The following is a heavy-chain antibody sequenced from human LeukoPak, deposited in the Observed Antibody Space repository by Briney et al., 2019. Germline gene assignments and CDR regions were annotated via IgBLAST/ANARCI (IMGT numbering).Heavy chain of an antibody. CDR1: RGSITNSSCY. D-gene: IGHD3-22*01. CDR2: ISSSSSYI. J-gene: IGHJ4*02. CDR3: ASGSPPYDSSGYYRPQYYFDY. V-gene: IGHV3-21*01. Sequence: ETLSLTCAVSRGSITNSSCYWGWIRQPPGKGLEWVSSISSSSSYIYYADSVKGRFTISRDNAKNSLYLQMNGLRAEDTAVYYCASGSPPYDSSGYYRPQYYFDYWGQGTLVTVSS.